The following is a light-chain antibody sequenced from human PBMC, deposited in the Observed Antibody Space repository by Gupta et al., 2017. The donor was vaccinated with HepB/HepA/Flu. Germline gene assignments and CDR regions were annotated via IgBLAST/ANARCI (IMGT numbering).Light chain of an antibody. J-gene: IGKJ5*01. V-gene: IGKV3-11*01. CDR3: HQRSNWPIT. CDR1: QSVSSY. CDR2: DVS. Sequence: EIVLTQSPATLSLSPGERATLSCRASQSVSSYLAWYQQKPGQAPRLLIYDVSKRATGIPARFSGSGSGTDFTLTISSLEPEDFAVYYCHQRSNWPITFGQGTRLEMK.